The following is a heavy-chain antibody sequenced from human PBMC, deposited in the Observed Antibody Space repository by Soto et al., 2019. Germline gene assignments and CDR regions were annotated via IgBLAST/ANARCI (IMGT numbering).Heavy chain of an antibody. Sequence: QVQLVQSGAEVEKPGSSVKVSCKVSGGTTSSYTIGWVRQAPGQGLQWMGNIVPMIGKVDDAQTFQDRVTLTADKSTRTAYMELSRLRSEDTAVYFCALRTGNWNPLADWGQGTLVTVSS. CDR1: GGTTSSYT. CDR2: IVPMIGKV. V-gene: IGHV1-69*02. D-gene: IGHD1-1*01. J-gene: IGHJ4*02. CDR3: ALRTGNWNPLAD.